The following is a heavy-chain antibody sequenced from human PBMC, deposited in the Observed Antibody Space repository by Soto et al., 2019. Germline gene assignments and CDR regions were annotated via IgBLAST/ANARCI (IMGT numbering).Heavy chain of an antibody. CDR2: INSDGSST. D-gene: IGHD6-19*01. Sequence: EVQLVESGGGLVQPGGSLRLSCAASGFTFSSYLMHWVRQAPGKGLVWVSRINSDGSSTTYADSMKGRFTISRDSAKNTLYLQMNSLRAEDTAVYYCARVRMAGDFDIWGQGTMVTVSS. V-gene: IGHV3-74*01. CDR3: ARVRMAGDFDI. J-gene: IGHJ3*02. CDR1: GFTFSSYL.